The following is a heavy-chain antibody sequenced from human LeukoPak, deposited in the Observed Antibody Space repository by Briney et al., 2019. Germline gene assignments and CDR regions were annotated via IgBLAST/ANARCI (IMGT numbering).Heavy chain of an antibody. CDR3: ARAITINFDY. CDR1: GNSVRSSSFY. J-gene: IGHJ4*02. CDR2: IYTSGST. V-gene: IGHV4-61*02. Sequence: SETLSLTCTVSGNSVRSSSFYWGWIRQPPGKGLEWIGRIYTSGSTNYNPSLKSRVTISVDTSKNQFSLKLSSVTAADTAVYYCARAITINFDYWGQGTLVTVSS. D-gene: IGHD3-3*01.